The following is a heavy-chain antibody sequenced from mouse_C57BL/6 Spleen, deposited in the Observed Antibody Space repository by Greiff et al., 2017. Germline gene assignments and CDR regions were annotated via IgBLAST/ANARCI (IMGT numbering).Heavy chain of an antibody. CDR3: ARRPLDSSGWFAY. CDR1: GYTFTGYW. Sequence: VQLQQSGAELMKPGASVKLSCKATGYTFTGYWIEWVKQRPGHGLEWIGEILPGSGSTNYNEKFKGKATFTADTSSNTAYMQLSSLTTEDSAIYYCARRPLDSSGWFAYWGQGTLVTVSA. V-gene: IGHV1-9*01. J-gene: IGHJ3*01. D-gene: IGHD3-2*02. CDR2: ILPGSGST.